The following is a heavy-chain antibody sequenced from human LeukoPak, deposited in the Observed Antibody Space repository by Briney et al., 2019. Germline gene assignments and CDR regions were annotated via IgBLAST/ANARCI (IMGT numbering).Heavy chain of an antibody. Sequence: GGSLRLSCAASGFTFSSYWMSWVRQAPGKGLEWVANIKQDGSVKYYVYSVKSRFTITRDNDKNSLYLQMSSLRAADTAVYYCARVGSDYYDSSGSDDAFDIWGQGTMVTVSS. CDR1: GFTFSSYW. CDR2: IKQDGSVK. V-gene: IGHV3-7*01. D-gene: IGHD3-22*01. J-gene: IGHJ3*02. CDR3: ARVGSDYYDSSGSDDAFDI.